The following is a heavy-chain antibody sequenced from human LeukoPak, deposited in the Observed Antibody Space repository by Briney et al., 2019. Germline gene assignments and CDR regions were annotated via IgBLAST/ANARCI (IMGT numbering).Heavy chain of an antibody. J-gene: IGHJ4*02. Sequence: SQTLSLTCTVSGVSIGSSYSSCVREPPGKGHGWIGYSWYTENTNYNHTLKSRATMSVDTSKNQYSLNLRSVTAADTAVFYCARLRFWSGYPFFDSWGQGTLVTVSP. CDR1: GVSIGSSY. CDR3: ARLRFWSGYPFFDS. D-gene: IGHD3-3*01. CDR2: SWYTENT. V-gene: IGHV4-59*01.